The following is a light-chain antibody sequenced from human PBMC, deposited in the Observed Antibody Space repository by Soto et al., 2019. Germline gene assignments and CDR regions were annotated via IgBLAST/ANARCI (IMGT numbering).Light chain of an antibody. CDR2: YDS. J-gene: IGLJ3*02. Sequence: SYELTQSPSVSVAPGQTARIPCAGNNIGSKDVHWYQQKPGQAPVLVIYYDSDRPSGISERFSGSNSGNTATLTISRVEAGDEADYYCQVWESNNGHWWVFGGGTKLTVL. CDR3: QVWESNNGHWWV. V-gene: IGLV3-21*01. CDR1: NIGSKD.